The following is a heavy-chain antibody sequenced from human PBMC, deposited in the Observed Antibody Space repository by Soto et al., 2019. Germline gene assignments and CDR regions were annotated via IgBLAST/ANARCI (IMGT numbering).Heavy chain of an antibody. J-gene: IGHJ4*02. CDR2: IYHSGST. CDR1: GYSISSGYY. CDR3: ARVYEQQLVPYYFDY. D-gene: IGHD6-13*01. Sequence: SETLSLTGAVSGYSISSGYYWGWIRQPPGKGLEWIGSIYHSGSTYYNPSLKSRVTISVDTSKNQFSLKLSSVTAADTAVYYCARVYEQQLVPYYFDYWGQGTLVTVSS. V-gene: IGHV4-38-2*01.